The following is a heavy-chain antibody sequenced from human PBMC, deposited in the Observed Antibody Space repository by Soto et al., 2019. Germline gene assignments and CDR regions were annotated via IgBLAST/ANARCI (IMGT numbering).Heavy chain of an antibody. CDR2: VSSDGRDK. V-gene: IGHV3-7*01. Sequence: EVQLEESGGGLVQPGGSLRLSCAASGFSFSSYWMRWVRQAPGKGPEWVAIVSSDGRDKTYADSVKGRFTISRDNAENSLFLQMNSLRADDTAVYYCAREDRYSGPFDYWGQGARVTVSS. CDR1: GFSFSSYW. D-gene: IGHD3-16*02. J-gene: IGHJ4*02. CDR3: AREDRYSGPFDY.